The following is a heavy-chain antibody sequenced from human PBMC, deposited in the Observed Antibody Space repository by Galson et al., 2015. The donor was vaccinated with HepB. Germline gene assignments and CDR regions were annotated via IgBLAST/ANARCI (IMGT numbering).Heavy chain of an antibody. V-gene: IGHV1-46*01. CDR3: AREGGVEQQLVFSMDV. D-gene: IGHD6-13*01. CDR1: GYTFTSYY. Sequence: SVKVSCKASGYTFTSYYMHWVRQAPGQGLEWMGIINPSGGSTSYAQKFQGRVTMTRDTSTSTVYMELSSLRSEDTAVYYCAREGGVEQQLVFSMDVWGKGTTVTVSS. CDR2: INPSGGST. J-gene: IGHJ6*03.